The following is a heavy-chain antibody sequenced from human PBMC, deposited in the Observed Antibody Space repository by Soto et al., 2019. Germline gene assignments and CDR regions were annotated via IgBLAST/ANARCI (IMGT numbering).Heavy chain of an antibody. CDR3: AHRRDYYCSGSKFPLDY. Sequence: QITLKESGPTLVKPTQTLTLTCTFSGFSLSTSGVGVGWIRQPPGKALEWLALIYWDDDKRYSPSLKSRLTITKDTSKNQVVLTMTNMDPVDTATYYCAHRRDYYCSGSKFPLDYWGQGTLVTDSS. CDR1: GFSLSTSGVG. J-gene: IGHJ4*02. V-gene: IGHV2-5*02. CDR2: IYWDDDK. D-gene: IGHD3-10*01.